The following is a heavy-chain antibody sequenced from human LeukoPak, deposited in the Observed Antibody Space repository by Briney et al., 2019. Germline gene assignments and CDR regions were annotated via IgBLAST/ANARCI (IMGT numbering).Heavy chain of an antibody. V-gene: IGHV6-1*01. CDR2: TYYRSKWYN. D-gene: IGHD6-6*01. J-gene: IGHJ4*02. CDR1: GDSVSSNSAA. CDR3: ARDRGEEYSSSSGGFDY. Sequence: SQTLSLTCAISGDSVSSNSAAWNWIRQSPSRGLEWLGRTYYRSKWYNDYAVSVKSRITINPDTSKNQLSLQLNSVTPEDTAVYYCARDRGEEYSSSSGGFDYWGQGTLVTVSS.